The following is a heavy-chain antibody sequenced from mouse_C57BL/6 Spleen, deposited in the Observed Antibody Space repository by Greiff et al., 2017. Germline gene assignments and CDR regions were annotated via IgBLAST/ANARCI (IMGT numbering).Heavy chain of an antibody. D-gene: IGHD1-1*01. CDR1: GFNIKDYY. J-gene: IGHJ1*03. CDR2: IDPEDGGT. Sequence: EVQLQQSGAELVKPGASVKLSCTASGFNIKDYYMHWVKQRTEQGLEWIGRIDPEDGGTKYAPNFQGKATITADTSSNTAYMQLSSLTSEDTAVYYCAPFITTEGYFDVWGTGTTVTVSS. CDR3: APFITTEGYFDV. V-gene: IGHV14-2*01.